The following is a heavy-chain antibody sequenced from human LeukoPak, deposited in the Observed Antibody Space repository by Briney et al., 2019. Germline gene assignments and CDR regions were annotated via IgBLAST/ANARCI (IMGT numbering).Heavy chain of an antibody. CDR2: IYYSGST. CDR3: ARTTVATRPRLFDY. V-gene: IGHV4-59*01. Sequence: SETLSLTCTVSGGSISSYYWSWIRQPPGKGLEWIGYIYYSGSTNYNPSLKSRVTISVDTSKNQFSLKLSSVTAADTAVYYCARTTVATRPRLFDYWGQGTLVTVSS. J-gene: IGHJ4*02. D-gene: IGHD4-17*01. CDR1: GGSISSYY.